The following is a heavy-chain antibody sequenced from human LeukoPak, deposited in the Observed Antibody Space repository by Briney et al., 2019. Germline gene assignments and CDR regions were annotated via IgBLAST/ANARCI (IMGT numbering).Heavy chain of an antibody. CDR2: IIPIFGTA. CDR1: GGTFISYA. CDR3: ARMGISYYYDSSGSYFDY. Sequence: ASVKVSCKASGGTFISYAISWVRQAPGQGLEWMGGIIPIFGTANYAQKFQGRVTITTDESTSTAYMELSSLRSEDTAVYYCARMGISYYYDSSGSYFDYWGQGTLVTVSS. D-gene: IGHD3-22*01. V-gene: IGHV1-69*05. J-gene: IGHJ4*02.